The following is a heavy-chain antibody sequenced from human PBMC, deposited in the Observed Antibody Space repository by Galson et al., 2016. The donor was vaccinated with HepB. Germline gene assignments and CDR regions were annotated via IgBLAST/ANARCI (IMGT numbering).Heavy chain of an antibody. V-gene: IGHV3-7*04. CDR2: IKEDASQR. CDR3: VTEGYYGMDV. J-gene: IGHJ6*02. Sequence: SLRLSCAASGFTFSRYWMVWVRQAPGKGLEWVANIKEDASQRYYVGSVEGRFTISRDNAKNTLYLQMNSLRAEDTAVYYCVTEGYYGMDVWGQGTTVTVSS. CDR1: GFTFSRYW.